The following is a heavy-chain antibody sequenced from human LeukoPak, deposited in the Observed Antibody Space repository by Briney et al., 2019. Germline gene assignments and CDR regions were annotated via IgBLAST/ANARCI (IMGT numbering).Heavy chain of an antibody. Sequence: ASVKVSCKASGYTFTGYYMHWVRQAPGQGLEWMGRINPNSGGTNYAQKFQGRVTMTRDTSISTAYMEVSRMRSGDTAVYDCARAPFLSSAWLVKRGGDYFDYWGQGTLVTVSS. J-gene: IGHJ4*02. CDR2: INPNSGGT. CDR3: ARAPFLSSAWLVKRGGDYFDY. CDR1: GYTFTGYY. V-gene: IGHV1-2*06. D-gene: IGHD6-19*01.